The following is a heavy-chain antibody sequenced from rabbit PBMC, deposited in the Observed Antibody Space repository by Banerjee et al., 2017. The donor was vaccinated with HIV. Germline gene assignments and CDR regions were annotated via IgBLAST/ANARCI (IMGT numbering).Heavy chain of an antibody. CDR2: INAVTGKA. V-gene: IGHV1S45*01. Sequence: QEQLLESGGGLVKPEGSLKLSCTASGFSFSDKAVMCWVRQAPGKGLEWIACINAVTGKAVYASWAKGRFTFSKTSSTTVTLQVTSLTAADTATYFCARGSAAMTMVITGFYFNLWGPGTLVTVS. D-gene: IGHD2-1*01. CDR3: ARGSAAMTMVITGFYFNL. J-gene: IGHJ4*01. CDR1: GFSFSDKAV.